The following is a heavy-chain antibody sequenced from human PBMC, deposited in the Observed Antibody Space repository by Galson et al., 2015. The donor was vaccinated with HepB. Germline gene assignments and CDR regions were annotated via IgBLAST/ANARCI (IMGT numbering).Heavy chain of an antibody. CDR2: IIPIFGTA. Sequence: SVKVSCKASGGTFSSYAISWVRQAPGQGLEWMGGIIPIFGTANYAQKFQGRVTITADESTSTAYMELSSLRSEDTAVYYCATFWWLGRPNEEIPFDYWGQGTLVTVSS. V-gene: IGHV1-69*13. CDR3: ATFWWLGRPNEEIPFDY. D-gene: IGHD6-19*01. CDR1: GGTFSSYA. J-gene: IGHJ4*02.